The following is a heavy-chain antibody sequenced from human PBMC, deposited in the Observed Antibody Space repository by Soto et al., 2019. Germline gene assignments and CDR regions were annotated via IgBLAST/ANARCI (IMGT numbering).Heavy chain of an antibody. Sequence: QVQLVQSGAEVKKPGSSVKVSCKASGGTFSSYAISWVRQAPGQGLEWMGGIIPIFGTANYAQKFQGRVTITADESTSTAYMELSSLRSEATAVYYCARPRYSYGSYYYYYGMDVLGQGTTGTVSS. CDR1: GGTFSSYA. D-gene: IGHD5-18*01. CDR2: IIPIFGTA. V-gene: IGHV1-69*01. J-gene: IGHJ6*02. CDR3: ARPRYSYGSYYYYYGMDV.